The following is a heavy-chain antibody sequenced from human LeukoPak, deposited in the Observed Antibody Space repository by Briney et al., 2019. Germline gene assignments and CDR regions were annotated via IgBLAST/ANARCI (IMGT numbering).Heavy chain of an antibody. D-gene: IGHD2-15*01. Sequence: PGGSLRLSCAASGFTFSRYSMNWVRQAPGKGLEWVSSVSTSSNNIYYADSVKGRFTISRDNAKNSVYLQMNSLRAEDTAVYYCARGMVATASYYYYYYYMDVWGKGTAVTVSS. CDR2: VSTSSNNI. CDR3: ARGMVATASYYYYYYYMDV. V-gene: IGHV3-21*01. J-gene: IGHJ6*03. CDR1: GFTFSRYS.